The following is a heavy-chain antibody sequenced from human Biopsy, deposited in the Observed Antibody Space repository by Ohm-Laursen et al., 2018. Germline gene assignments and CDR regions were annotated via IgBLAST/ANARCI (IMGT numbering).Heavy chain of an antibody. CDR3: AKDRYNYTPIGGFSMDV. V-gene: IGHV3-30*18. CDR2: IFYDGSNT. CDR1: GFTFNNYG. J-gene: IGHJ6*02. D-gene: IGHD5-18*01. Sequence: SLRLSCAASGFTFNNYGMQWVRQAPGKGLEWVAFIFYDGSNTYYADSVKGRFTISRDNSRDTLHLQMSSLRAEDTAVYYCAKDRYNYTPIGGFSMDVWGQGTTVTVSS.